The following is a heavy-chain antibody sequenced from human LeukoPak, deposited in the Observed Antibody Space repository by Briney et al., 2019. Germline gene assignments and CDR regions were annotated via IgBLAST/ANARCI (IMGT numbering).Heavy chain of an antibody. Sequence: GGSLRLSCAASGFTFSNYWINWVRQAPGKGMEWVANMNEYGSEKYYVDSVRGRFTISRDNAENSLFLHMNSLRVEDTAVYRCARVLYGSRVNVIDSWGPGTLVTVSS. CDR1: GFTFSNYW. J-gene: IGHJ4*02. D-gene: IGHD2-2*01. V-gene: IGHV3-7*01. CDR3: ARVLYGSRVNVIDS. CDR2: MNEYGSEK.